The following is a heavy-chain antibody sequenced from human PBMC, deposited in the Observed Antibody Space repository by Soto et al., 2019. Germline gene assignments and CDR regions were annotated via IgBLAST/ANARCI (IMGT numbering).Heavy chain of an antibody. Sequence: GASVKVSCKASVYTFAGYYMHWVRQAPGQGLEWMGWINPNSGGTNYAQKFQGWVTMTRDTSISTAYMELSRLRSDDTAVYYCARGVTEYSSSWPLRGYYYYMDVWGKGTTVTVSS. CDR1: VYTFAGYY. D-gene: IGHD6-13*01. CDR3: ARGVTEYSSSWPLRGYYYYMDV. CDR2: INPNSGGT. J-gene: IGHJ6*03. V-gene: IGHV1-2*04.